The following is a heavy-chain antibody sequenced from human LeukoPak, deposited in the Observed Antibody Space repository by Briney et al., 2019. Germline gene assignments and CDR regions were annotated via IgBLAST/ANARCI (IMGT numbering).Heavy chain of an antibody. Sequence: GGSLRLSCAASRFTFSSYGMSWVRQAPGEGLEWVANINQDGSEKYYVDSVKGRFTISRDNAKNSLYVQMNSLRAEDTAVYYCARERGYCSGASCFYFDYWGQGTLVTVSS. D-gene: IGHD2-15*01. CDR2: INQDGSEK. V-gene: IGHV3-7*01. J-gene: IGHJ4*02. CDR1: RFTFSSYG. CDR3: ARERGYCSGASCFYFDY.